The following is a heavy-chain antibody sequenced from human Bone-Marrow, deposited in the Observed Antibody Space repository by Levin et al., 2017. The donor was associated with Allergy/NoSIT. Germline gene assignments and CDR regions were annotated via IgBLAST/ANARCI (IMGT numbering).Heavy chain of an antibody. V-gene: IGHV3-23*01. CDR2: LDGSSGKT. J-gene: IGHJ6*03. CDR1: GFIFADYA. D-gene: IGHD4-17*01. CDR3: AKAGTTVMLDYSYLDV. Sequence: ASVKVSCTISGFIFADYAMNWVRQAPGRGLEWVSSLDGSSGKTHYADVVQGRFTISREYSKNTLFLQMNSLRVEDTARYYCAKAGTTVMLDYSYLDVWGEGTAVTVSS.